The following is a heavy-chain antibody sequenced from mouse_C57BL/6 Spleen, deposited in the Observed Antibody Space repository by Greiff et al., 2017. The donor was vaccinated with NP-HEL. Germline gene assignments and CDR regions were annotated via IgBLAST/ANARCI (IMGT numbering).Heavy chain of an antibody. CDR2: INPSTGGT. CDR3: ARSRGYSNFDY. J-gene: IGHJ2*01. CDR1: GYSFTGYY. D-gene: IGHD2-5*01. V-gene: IGHV1-42*01. Sequence: EVQLQQSGPELVKPGASVKISCKASGYSFTGYYMNWVKQSPEKSLEWIGEINPSTGGTTYNQKFKAKATLTVDKSSSAAYMQLKSLTSEDSAVYYCARSRGYSNFDYWGQGTTLTVSS.